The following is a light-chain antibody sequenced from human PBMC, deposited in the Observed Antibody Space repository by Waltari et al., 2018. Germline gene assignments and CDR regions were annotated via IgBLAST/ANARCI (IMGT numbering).Light chain of an antibody. CDR3: QHYVSLPVT. CDR2: GTS. CDR1: QSIGGS. Sequence: SCRASQSIGGSLAWYQQKPGQPPRLLIYGTSNRATGIPDRFSGGGSATDFSLTISRLEPEDVAMYYCQHYVSLPVTFGQGTKVEIK. J-gene: IGKJ1*01. V-gene: IGKV3-20*01.